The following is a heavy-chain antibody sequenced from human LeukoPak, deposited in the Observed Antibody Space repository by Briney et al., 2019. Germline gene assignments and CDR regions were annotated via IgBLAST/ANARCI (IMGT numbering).Heavy chain of an antibody. CDR2: IYPGDSDT. Sequence: GESLKISCKGSGYSFTSYWIGWVRQMPGKGLEWMGIIYPGDSDTRYSPSFQGQVTISADKSISTAYLQWSSLKASDTAMYYCARHVLGRRWLPQGCFDYWGQGTLVTVSS. J-gene: IGHJ4*02. CDR1: GYSFTSYW. D-gene: IGHD5-24*01. V-gene: IGHV5-51*01. CDR3: ARHVLGRRWLPQGCFDY.